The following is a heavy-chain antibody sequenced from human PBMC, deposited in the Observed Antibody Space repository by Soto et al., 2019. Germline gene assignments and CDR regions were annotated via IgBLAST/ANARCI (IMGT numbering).Heavy chain of an antibody. V-gene: IGHV3-30-3*01. J-gene: IGHJ6*02. CDR1: GFTFSSYA. D-gene: IGHD6-6*01. CDR3: ARMQLGYGMDV. Sequence: GGSPRLSCAASGFTFSSYAVHWVRQAPGKGLEWVAVISYDGSNKYYADSVKGRFTISRDNSKNTLYLQMNSLRAEDTAVYYCARMQLGYGMDVWGQGTTVTVSS. CDR2: ISYDGSNK.